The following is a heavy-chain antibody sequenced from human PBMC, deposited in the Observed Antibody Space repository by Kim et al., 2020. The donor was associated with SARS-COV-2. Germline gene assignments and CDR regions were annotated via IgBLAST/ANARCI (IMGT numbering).Heavy chain of an antibody. CDR3: ARSTKGRWYFDL. CDR2: IYYGGTI. Sequence: SETLSLTYTVSGGSISGYYWSWIRQPPGKGLEWIGYIYYGGTINYYPSLKSRVTISVDTSKNQLSLNLTSVTAADTAVYYCARSTKGRWYFDLWGRGTLV. D-gene: IGHD2-8*01. J-gene: IGHJ2*01. CDR1: GGSISGYY. V-gene: IGHV4-59*01.